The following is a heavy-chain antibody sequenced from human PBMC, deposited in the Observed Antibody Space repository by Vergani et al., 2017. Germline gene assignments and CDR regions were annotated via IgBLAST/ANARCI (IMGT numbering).Heavy chain of an antibody. J-gene: IGHJ4*02. CDR2: ISYDGSNK. CDR1: GFTFSSYA. V-gene: IGHV3-30-3*01. D-gene: IGHD3-22*01. Sequence: QVQLVESGGGVVQPGRSLRLSCAASGFTFSSYAMHWVRQAPGKGLEWVAVISYDGSNKYYADSVKGRFTISRDNSKNTLYLQMNSLRAEDTAVYYCAREPDSSGYYYQELGAWYFDYWGQGTLVTVSS. CDR3: AREPDSSGYYYQELGAWYFDY.